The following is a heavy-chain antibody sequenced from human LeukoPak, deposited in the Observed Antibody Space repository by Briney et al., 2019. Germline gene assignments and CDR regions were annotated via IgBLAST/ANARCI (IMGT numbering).Heavy chain of an antibody. D-gene: IGHD3-22*01. J-gene: IGHJ4*02. CDR3: ASAIVLRPGSLDY. CDR1: GFTFSRYW. V-gene: IGHV3-7*05. CDR2: IKEDGSEK. Sequence: GGSLRLSCAASGFTFSRYWMSWVRQAPGKGLEWVANIKEDGSEKYYVDSVKGRFTISGDNAKNSLFLQMNSLRAEDTAVYYCASAIVLRPGSLDYWGQGTLVTVSS.